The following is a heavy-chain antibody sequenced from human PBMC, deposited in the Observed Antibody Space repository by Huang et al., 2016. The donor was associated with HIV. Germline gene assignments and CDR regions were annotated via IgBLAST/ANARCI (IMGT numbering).Heavy chain of an antibody. Sequence: EGQLVESGGDLVQPGGSLRLSCAASGFIFNIYSMNWVRQAPGKVLEWVSYISIGSTTIYYADSVKGRFTISREHAKNSLYLQMNSLRSADTAVYYCARDGLRGRLMTRSLDYWGQGTLVTVSS. J-gene: IGHJ4*02. CDR1: GFIFNIYS. V-gene: IGHV3-48*01. CDR2: ISIGSTTI. CDR3: ARDGLRGRLMTRSLDY. D-gene: IGHD3-10*01.